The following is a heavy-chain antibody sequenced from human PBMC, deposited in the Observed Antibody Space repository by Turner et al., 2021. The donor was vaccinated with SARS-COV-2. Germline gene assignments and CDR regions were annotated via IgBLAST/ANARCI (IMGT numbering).Heavy chain of an antibody. J-gene: IGHJ3*02. CDR3: ARWGKEPYYDSSGYYPDAFDI. D-gene: IGHD3-22*01. V-gene: IGHV3-21*01. CDR2: ISSSSSYI. CDR1: GFTFSSYS. Sequence: EVQLVESGGGLVKPGGSLRLSCAASGFTFSSYSMNWVRQAPGKGLEWVSSISSSSSYIYYADSVKGRFTISRDNAKNSLYLQMNSLRAEDTAVYYCARWGKEPYYDSSGYYPDAFDIWGQGTMVTVSS.